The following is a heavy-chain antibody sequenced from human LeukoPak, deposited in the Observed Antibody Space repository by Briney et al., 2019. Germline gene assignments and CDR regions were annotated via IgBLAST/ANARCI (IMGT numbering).Heavy chain of an antibody. V-gene: IGHV1-8*01. D-gene: IGHD1-7*01. J-gene: IGHJ4*02. Sequence: GVSVKVSCKASGYTFTSYDINWVRQATGQGLEWMGWMNPNSGNTGYAQEFQGRVTMTRNTSISTAYMELSSLRSEDTAVYYCAREGITGTTLVYWGQGTLVTVSS. CDR2: MNPNSGNT. CDR1: GYTFTSYD. CDR3: AREGITGTTLVY.